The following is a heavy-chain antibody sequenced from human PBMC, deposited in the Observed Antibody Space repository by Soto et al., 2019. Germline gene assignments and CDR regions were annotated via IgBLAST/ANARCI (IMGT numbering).Heavy chain of an antibody. D-gene: IGHD4-17*01. CDR1: GFTFSMFS. CDR2: ISSNGDST. J-gene: IGHJ5*02. V-gene: IGHV3-64D*06. CDR3: VHPRSTVQIPPT. Sequence: GGSLRLSCSASGFTFSMFSMHWVRQAPGKGLEYVSGISSNGDSTYYADSVKGRFTISRDNSKNTLYLQMSSLRAVDTAVYYCVHPRSTVQIPPTWGQGTLVTVS.